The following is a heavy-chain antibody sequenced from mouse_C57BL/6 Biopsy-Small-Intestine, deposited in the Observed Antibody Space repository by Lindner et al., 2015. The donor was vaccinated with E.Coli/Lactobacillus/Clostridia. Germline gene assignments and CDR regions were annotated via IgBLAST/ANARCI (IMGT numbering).Heavy chain of an antibody. Sequence: VQLQESGAELVKPGTSVKISCKASGYSFTDYNMNWVKQSHGKGLEWIGNINPYYGNTNYNQKFKGKATLTVDKSSSTAYMQLNSLTSEDSAVYYCATGTWFAYWGQGTLVTVSA. CDR3: ATGTWFAY. J-gene: IGHJ3*01. D-gene: IGHD4-1*01. CDR2: INPYYGNT. CDR1: GYSFTDYN. V-gene: IGHV1-39*01.